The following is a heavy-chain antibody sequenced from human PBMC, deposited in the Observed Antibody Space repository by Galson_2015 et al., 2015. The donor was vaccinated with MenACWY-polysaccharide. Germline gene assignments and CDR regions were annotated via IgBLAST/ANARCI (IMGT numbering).Heavy chain of an antibody. CDR2: IKQVGSEK. Sequence: SLRLSCAASGFTFSNYWMSWVRQAPGKGLEWVANIKQVGSEKYNGDSVKGRFTISRDNARNSLYLQMNTLRAEDTEVYYCARDMLRGSNRYEGRDDGGPGTRVAASS. D-gene: IGHD6-13*01. V-gene: IGHV3-7*01. J-gene: IGHJ4*01. CDR1: GFTFSNYW. CDR3: ARDMLRGSNRYEGRDD.